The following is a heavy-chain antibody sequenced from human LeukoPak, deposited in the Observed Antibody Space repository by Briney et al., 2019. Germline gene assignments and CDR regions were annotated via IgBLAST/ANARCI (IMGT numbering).Heavy chain of an antibody. J-gene: IGHJ6*03. CDR1: GFTFSSYW. CDR3: TKGVGGAANYYYMDV. V-gene: IGHV3-74*01. CDR2: INSDGSST. D-gene: IGHD3-16*01. Sequence: GGSLRLSCAASGFTFSSYWMHWVRQAPGKGLVWVSRINSDGSSTSYADSVKGRFTISRDNSKNTLSLQMNCLRTEDTAVYYCTKGVGGAANYYYMDVWGKGTTVTVSS.